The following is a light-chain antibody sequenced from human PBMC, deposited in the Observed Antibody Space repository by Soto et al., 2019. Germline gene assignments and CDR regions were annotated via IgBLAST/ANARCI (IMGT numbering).Light chain of an antibody. Sequence: QSVLTQPASVSGSPGQSITISCTGTSSDAGGYKYVSWYQRHPGKAPKLMIYEVSNRPSGVSNRFSGSKSGNTASLTISGLQAEDEADYYCSSYAGSNKSVFGTGTKVTVL. CDR3: SSYAGSNKSV. CDR1: SSDAGGYKY. J-gene: IGLJ1*01. V-gene: IGLV2-14*01. CDR2: EVS.